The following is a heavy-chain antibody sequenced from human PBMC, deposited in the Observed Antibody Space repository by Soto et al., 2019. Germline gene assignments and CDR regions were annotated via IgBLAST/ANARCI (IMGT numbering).Heavy chain of an antibody. CDR3: ARAYDFVCDF. CDR2: INPDTGDR. J-gene: IGHJ4*02. Sequence: ASLKVACKTSGYTFTDSHIHWVRQAPGQGLEWMGWINPDTGDRNYAQRFQGRLTLTRDTSITTAYMALTRLTSDDTAVYFCARAYDFVCDFWGQGTLVTVSS. V-gene: IGHV1-2*02. D-gene: IGHD3-16*01. CDR1: GYTFTDSH.